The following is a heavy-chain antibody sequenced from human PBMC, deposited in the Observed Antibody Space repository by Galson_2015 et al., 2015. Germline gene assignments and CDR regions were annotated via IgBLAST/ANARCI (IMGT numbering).Heavy chain of an antibody. V-gene: IGHV3-23*01. CDR3: AKDLQMSR. CDR1: GFTFSSAA. CDR2: VSASGTNT. J-gene: IGHJ4*02. D-gene: IGHD5-24*01. Sequence: SLRLSCAASGFTFSSAAMTWVRQVPGKGLEWVSVVSASGTNTYYADSVKGRFTISRDNAKNTLYLQMYSLRAEDTAVYYCAKDLQMSRWGQGTLVTVSS.